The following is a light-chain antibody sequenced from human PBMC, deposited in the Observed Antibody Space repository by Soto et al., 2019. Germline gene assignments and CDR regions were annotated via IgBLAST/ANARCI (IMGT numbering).Light chain of an antibody. J-gene: IGKJ2*01. Sequence: EIVLTQSPGTLSLSRGERATLSCRATRNINTFLAWYQQRPGQAPRLLIFGASSRATGIPDRFSGSGSGTDFTLTISSLEPEDFAVYYCQQYGRSPPMYTFGQGTKVDIK. CDR3: QQYGRSPPMYT. V-gene: IGKV3-20*01. CDR2: GAS. CDR1: RNINTF.